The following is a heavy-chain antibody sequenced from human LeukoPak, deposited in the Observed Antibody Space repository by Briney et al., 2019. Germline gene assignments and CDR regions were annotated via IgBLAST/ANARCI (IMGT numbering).Heavy chain of an antibody. Sequence: APVKVSCKASGYTFTGHYMHWVRQAPGQGLEWMGWVSPYSGDTNYAQNFEGRVTMTRDTSINTVYTELSRLTSDDTAVYFCARVRIEAAGRGLDYWGQGTPVAVSS. CDR1: GYTFTGHY. CDR3: ARVRIEAAGRGLDY. J-gene: IGHJ4*02. CDR2: VSPYSGDT. V-gene: IGHV1-2*02. D-gene: IGHD6-13*01.